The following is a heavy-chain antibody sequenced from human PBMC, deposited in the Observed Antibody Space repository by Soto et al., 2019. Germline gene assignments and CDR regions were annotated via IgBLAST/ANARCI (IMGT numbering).Heavy chain of an antibody. J-gene: IGHJ5*02. CDR2: ISSNGGST. CDR3: ARGTGTTRSWFDP. Sequence: PGGPLRLSCAASGFTFSSYAMHWVRQVPGKGLEYVSAISSNGGSTYYANSVKGRFTISRDNSKNTLYLQMGSLRAEDMAVYYCARGTGTTRSWFDPWGQGTLVTVSS. D-gene: IGHD1-1*01. V-gene: IGHV3-64*01. CDR1: GFTFSSYA.